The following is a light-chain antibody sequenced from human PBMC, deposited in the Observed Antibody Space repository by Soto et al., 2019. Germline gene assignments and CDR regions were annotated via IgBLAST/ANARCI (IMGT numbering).Light chain of an antibody. CDR1: QYINTR. CDR2: QTS. J-gene: IGKJ4*01. V-gene: IGKV3-11*01. Sequence: EIVLTQSPGTLSLSPWDTATLSCRASQYINTRLAWYQHRPGQAPRLLIYQTSIRAAGIPARFSASGTGTDFTLTISSLEPEDFAVYYCQQRSNWPPVFGGGTKVDIK. CDR3: QQRSNWPPV.